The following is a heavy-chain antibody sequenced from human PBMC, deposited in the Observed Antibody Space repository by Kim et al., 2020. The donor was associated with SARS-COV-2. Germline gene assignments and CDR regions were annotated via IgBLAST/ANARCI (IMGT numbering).Heavy chain of an antibody. V-gene: IGHV3-30*18. J-gene: IGHJ5*02. CDR2: ISYDGSNK. CDR3: AKDPSTVTNDNWFDP. CDR1: GFTFSSYG. D-gene: IGHD4-17*01. Sequence: GGSLRLSCAASGFTFSSYGMHWVRQAPGKGLEWVAVISYDGSNKYYADSVKGRFTISRDNSKNTLYLQMNSLRAEDTAVYYCAKDPSTVTNDNWFDPWG.